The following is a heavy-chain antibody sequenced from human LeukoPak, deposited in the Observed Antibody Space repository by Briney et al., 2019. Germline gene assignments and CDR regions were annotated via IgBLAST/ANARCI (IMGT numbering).Heavy chain of an antibody. V-gene: IGHV3-9*01. CDR2: ISWNSGSI. CDR3: AKDIFSQDYYESSGYLASSFDY. D-gene: IGHD3-22*01. Sequence: GGSLRLSCAASGFTFDDYAMHWVRQAPGKGLEWVSGISWNSGSIGYADSVKGRFTISRDNAKNSLYLQMNSLRAEDTSLYYCAKDIFSQDYYESSGYLASSFDYWGQGTLVTVSS. CDR1: GFTFDDYA. J-gene: IGHJ4*02.